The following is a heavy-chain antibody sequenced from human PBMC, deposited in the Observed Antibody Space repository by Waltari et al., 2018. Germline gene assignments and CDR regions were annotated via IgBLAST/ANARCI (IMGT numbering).Heavy chain of an antibody. Sequence: QVRLVQSEAQVQQPGSSLKVSCKASGGTFSGSALRMVRQSPRHGLEWMGGIIPILGIENDAQKFQGRVTTTEDESTSIAYMELSRPRSEDTAVYYCARDWGIAVAGHWWFDPWGQGTLVTVSS. CDR1: GGTFSGSA. CDR3: ARDWGIAVAGHWWFDP. CDR2: IIPILGIE. V-gene: IGHV1-69*04. J-gene: IGHJ5*02. D-gene: IGHD6-19*01.